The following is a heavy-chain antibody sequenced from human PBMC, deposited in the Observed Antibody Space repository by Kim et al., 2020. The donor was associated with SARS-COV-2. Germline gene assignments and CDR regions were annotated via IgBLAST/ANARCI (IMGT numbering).Heavy chain of an antibody. Sequence: GGSLRLSCAASGFTFRDYYMSWIRQAPGKGLEWVSYISSSGTTIYYADSVRGRFTISRDNAKNSLSLQMNSLRAEDTAVYYCARDREKDYGDNVPYYYYGMGVWGQGATVTVSS. CDR3: ARDREKDYGDNVPYYYYGMGV. V-gene: IGHV3-11*01. CDR2: ISSSGTTI. J-gene: IGHJ6*01. CDR1: GFTFRDYY. D-gene: IGHD3-16*01.